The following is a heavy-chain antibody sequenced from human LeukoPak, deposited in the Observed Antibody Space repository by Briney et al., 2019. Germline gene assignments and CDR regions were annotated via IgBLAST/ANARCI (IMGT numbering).Heavy chain of an antibody. CDR1: GFTFSSYE. J-gene: IGHJ6*02. V-gene: IGHV3-48*03. CDR3: ASVYGSGSYFHYYYGMDV. D-gene: IGHD3-10*01. Sequence: GGSLRLSCAASGFTFSSYEMSWVRQAPGKGLEWVSYISSSGSTIYYADSVKGRFTISRDNAKNSLYLQMNSLRAEDTAVYYCASVYGSGSYFHYYYGMDVWGQGTTVTVSS. CDR2: ISSSGSTI.